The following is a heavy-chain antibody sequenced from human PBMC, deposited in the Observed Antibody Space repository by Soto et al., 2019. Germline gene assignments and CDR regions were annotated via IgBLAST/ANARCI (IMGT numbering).Heavy chain of an antibody. CDR3: ARGSCSGGSCSPAALYYYYGMDV. V-gene: IGHV1-69*01. CDR2: IIPIFGTA. D-gene: IGHD2-15*01. J-gene: IGHJ6*02. CDR1: GGTFSSYA. Sequence: QVQLVQSGAEVKKPGSSVKVSCKASGGTFSSYAISWVRQAPGQGLEWMGGIIPIFGTANYAQKFQGRVTITADESTSTAYMELSSLRSEDTAVYYCARGSCSGGSCSPAALYYYYGMDVWGQGTTVTVSS.